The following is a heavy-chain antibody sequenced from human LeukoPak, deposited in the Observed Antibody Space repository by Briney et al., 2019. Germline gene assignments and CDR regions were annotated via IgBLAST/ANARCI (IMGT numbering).Heavy chain of an antibody. CDR2: IYYSGST. V-gene: IGHV4-30-4*01. CDR3: ARDLLNEGNHLDY. CDR1: GGSISSGDYY. J-gene: IGHJ4*02. D-gene: IGHD4-23*01. Sequence: HSETLSLTCTVSGGSISSGDYYWSWIRQPPGKGLEWIGYIYYSGSTYYNPSLKSRVTISVDTSKNQFSLKLSSVTAADTAVYYCARDLLNEGNHLDYWGQGTLVTVSS.